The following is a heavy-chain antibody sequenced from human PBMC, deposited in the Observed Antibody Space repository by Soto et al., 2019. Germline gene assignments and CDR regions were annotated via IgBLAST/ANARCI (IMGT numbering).Heavy chain of an antibody. V-gene: IGHV3-53*02. CDR1: GLNVSSNS. Sequence: EVQLVETGGGLTQPGGSLRLSCAASGLNVSSNSMNWVRQAPGQGLEWLSLIHSDANTKYADSVKGRLTISRDSSENTVYLQRTSMRAEDTAVYYCARHGWLESWGQGTRVTVSS. CDR2: IHSDANT. J-gene: IGHJ5*01. CDR3: ARHGWLES.